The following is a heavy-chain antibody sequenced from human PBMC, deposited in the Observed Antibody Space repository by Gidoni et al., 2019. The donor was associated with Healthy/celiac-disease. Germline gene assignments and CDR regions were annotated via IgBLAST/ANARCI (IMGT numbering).Heavy chain of an antibody. CDR1: GFTFGDYA. J-gene: IGHJ3*02. V-gene: IGHV3-49*04. D-gene: IGHD3-10*02. Sequence: EVQLVESGGGLVQPVRSLRLSCTASGFTFGDYAMSWVRQAPGKGLEWVGFIRSKAYGGTTEYAASVKGRFTISRDDSKSIAYLQMNSLKTEDTAVYYCTRDGTYYYVRLAANDAFDIWGQGTMVTVSS. CDR2: IRSKAYGGTT. CDR3: TRDGTYYYVRLAANDAFDI.